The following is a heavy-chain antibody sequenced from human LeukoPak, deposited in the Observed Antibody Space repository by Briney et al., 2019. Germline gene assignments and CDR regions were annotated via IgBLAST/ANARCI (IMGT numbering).Heavy chain of an antibody. V-gene: IGHV3-23*01. D-gene: IGHD1-26*01. CDR3: AKAGKVGALFHCFDY. CDR2: ISGSGGTT. CDR1: GFTFNSFA. J-gene: IGHJ4*02. Sequence: GGSLRLSCAASGFTFNSFAISWIRRAPGKGLQWVSAISGSGGTTYYADSVKGRFTISRDNSKNTLYLQMNSLRAEDTAVYYCAKAGKVGALFHCFDYWGQGTLVTVSS.